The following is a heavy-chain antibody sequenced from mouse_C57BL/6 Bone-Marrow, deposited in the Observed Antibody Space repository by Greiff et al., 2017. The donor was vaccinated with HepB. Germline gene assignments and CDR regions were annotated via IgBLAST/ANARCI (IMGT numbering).Heavy chain of an antibody. CDR3: ARDTVYSNYD. V-gene: IGHV5-4*01. J-gene: IGHJ2*01. CDR1: GFTFSSYA. CDR2: ISDGGSYT. D-gene: IGHD2-5*01. Sequence: DVHLVESGGGLVKPGGSLKLSCAASGFTFSSYAMSWVRQTPEKRLEWVATISDGGSYTYYPDNVKGRLTISRDNAKNNLYLQMSHLKSEDTAMYYCARDTVYSNYDWGQGTTLTVSS.